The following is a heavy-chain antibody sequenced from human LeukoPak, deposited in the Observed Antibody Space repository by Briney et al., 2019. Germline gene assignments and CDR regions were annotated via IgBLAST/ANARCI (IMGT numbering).Heavy chain of an antibody. V-gene: IGHV1-8*01. D-gene: IGHD3-22*01. CDR3: ARTYYYDSADFRILYGLDV. CDR2: MDPNSGNT. Sequence: ASVKVSCKASGYTFTTYDINWVRQASGQGLEWMGWMDPNSGNTGYAQKFQGRVTMTRNTSIRTAYMELSSLRSEDTAVYYCARTYYYDSADFRILYGLDVWGPRDHGHRLL. CDR1: GYTFTTYD. J-gene: IGHJ6*01.